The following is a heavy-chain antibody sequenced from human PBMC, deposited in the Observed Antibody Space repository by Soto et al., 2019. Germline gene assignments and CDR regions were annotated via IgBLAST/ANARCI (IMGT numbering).Heavy chain of an antibody. V-gene: IGHV3-64*01. CDR3: ARRGYGTRGPNVLMAF. CDR1: GFTFSNYE. Sequence: GGSLRLSCAASGFTFSNYEMHWVRQAPGKGLEYVSGISNNGAHTDYAKSVKGRFTISRDNSENTLYLQMGSLRAEDMALYYCARRGYGTRGPNVLMAFWGKGTTVTVSS. D-gene: IGHD2-15*01. J-gene: IGHJ6*04. CDR2: ISNNGAHT.